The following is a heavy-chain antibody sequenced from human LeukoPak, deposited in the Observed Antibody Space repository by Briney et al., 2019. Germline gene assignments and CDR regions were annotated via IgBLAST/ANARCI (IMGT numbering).Heavy chain of an antibody. J-gene: IGHJ4*02. Sequence: ASVKLSCKSSGYTFTIYGISWVRQAPGQGLEWMGWISDYNGNTNNAQKLQGRVTMTTDTSTSTAYMELRSLRSDDTAVYYCARQKWFGEYVVYWGQGTLVTVSS. V-gene: IGHV1-18*01. D-gene: IGHD3-10*01. CDR3: ARQKWFGEYVVY. CDR2: ISDYNGNT. CDR1: GYTFTIYG.